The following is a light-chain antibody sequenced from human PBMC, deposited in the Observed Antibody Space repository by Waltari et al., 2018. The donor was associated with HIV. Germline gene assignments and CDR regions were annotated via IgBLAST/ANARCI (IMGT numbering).Light chain of an antibody. CDR3: QSYDRRLMWV. CDR2: QNI. V-gene: IGLV1-40*01. Sequence: HSLLPQPPSVSGAPGQRVTLPCTGRSSTIGAGYHAHWYQKYPGPAPKLLIFQNINRPSGVPDRFSGSKSVTSASLVITGLQAEDEADYYCQSYDRRLMWVFGGGTSLTV. CDR1: SSTIGAGYH. J-gene: IGLJ2*01.